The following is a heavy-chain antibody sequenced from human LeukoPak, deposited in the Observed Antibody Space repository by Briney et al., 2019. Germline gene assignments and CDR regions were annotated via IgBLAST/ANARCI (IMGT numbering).Heavy chain of an antibody. CDR1: GDSISSHY. J-gene: IGHJ4*02. D-gene: IGHD3-22*01. Sequence: SETLSLTCTVSGDSISSHYWSWIRQPQGKGLEWTGYIHYSVTTDSNPSLKSRIPISVETSTNQFSLKLTSVTAADTAVYYCARLQYDTSGLYYYFDYWGQGTLVTVSS. V-gene: IGHV4-59*08. CDR3: ARLQYDTSGLYYYFDY. CDR2: IHYSVTT.